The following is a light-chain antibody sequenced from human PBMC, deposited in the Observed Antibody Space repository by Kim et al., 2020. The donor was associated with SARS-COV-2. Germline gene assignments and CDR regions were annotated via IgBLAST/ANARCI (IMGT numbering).Light chain of an antibody. V-gene: IGKV1-39*01. CDR1: HTISTY. CDR3: QQSFT. Sequence: DIQLTQAPSSLSASVGDRVTITCRTTHTISTYLNCYQQKPGKAPKLLIYATSNLQSGVPSRFSGSGSGTDFTLTISSLQPEDFASYYCQQSFTFGQGTKVDIK. J-gene: IGKJ1*01. CDR2: ATS.